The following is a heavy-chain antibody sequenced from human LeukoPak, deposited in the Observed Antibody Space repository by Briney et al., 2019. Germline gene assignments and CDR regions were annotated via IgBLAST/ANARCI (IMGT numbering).Heavy chain of an antibody. V-gene: IGHV1-24*01. Sequence: ASVKVSFKVSGYTLTELSMHWVRQAPGKGLEWMGGFDPEDGETIYAQKLQGRVTMTTDTSTSTAHMELRSLRSDDTAVYYCARGARITIFGVVQLEYFQHWGQGTLVTVSS. D-gene: IGHD3-3*01. CDR1: GYTLTELS. J-gene: IGHJ1*01. CDR2: FDPEDGET. CDR3: ARGARITIFGVVQLEYFQH.